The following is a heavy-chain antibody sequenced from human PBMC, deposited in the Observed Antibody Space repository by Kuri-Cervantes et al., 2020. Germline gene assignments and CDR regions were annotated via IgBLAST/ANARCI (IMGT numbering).Heavy chain of an antibody. J-gene: IGHJ4*02. CDR1: GYTFVGYY. CDR3: ARDGEMQLWLDYYDY. D-gene: IGHD5-18*01. V-gene: IGHV1-2*02. CDR2: IITNSGGT. Sequence: ASVKVSCKASGYTFVGYYINWVRQAPGQGLEWMGWIITNSGGTKYAQKFQGRVTMTRDTSISTAYMELSRLRSDDTAVYYCARDGEMQLWLDYYDYWGQGTLVTVSS.